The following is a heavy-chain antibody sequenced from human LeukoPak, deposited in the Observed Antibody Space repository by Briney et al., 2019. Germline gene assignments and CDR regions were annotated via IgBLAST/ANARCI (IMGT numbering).Heavy chain of an antibody. CDR1: GYTFTGYY. V-gene: IGHV1-2*04. CDR2: INPNSGGT. Sequence: ASVKVSCKASGYTFTGYYMHWVRQAPGQGLEWMGWINPNSGGTNYAQKFQGWVTMTRDTSISTAYMELSRQRSDDTAVYYCARVESSGWYDYWGQGTLVTVSS. CDR3: ARVESSGWYDY. J-gene: IGHJ4*02. D-gene: IGHD6-19*01.